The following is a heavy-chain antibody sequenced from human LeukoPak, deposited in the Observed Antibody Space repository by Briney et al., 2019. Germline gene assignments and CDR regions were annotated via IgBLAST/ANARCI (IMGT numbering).Heavy chain of an antibody. Sequence: GGSLRLSCAASGFSFSDYSMTWVRRAPGKGLEWVSSISSSSTYIHYADSVKGRFTISRDNAKNSLYLQVNSLRAEDTAVYYCARPTIAAAGNFEYWGQGTLVTVSS. J-gene: IGHJ4*02. CDR3: ARPTIAAAGNFEY. V-gene: IGHV3-21*04. CDR2: ISSSSTYI. CDR1: GFSFSDYS. D-gene: IGHD6-13*01.